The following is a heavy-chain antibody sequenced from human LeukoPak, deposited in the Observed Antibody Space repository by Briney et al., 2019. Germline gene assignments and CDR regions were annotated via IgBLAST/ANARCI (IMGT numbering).Heavy chain of an antibody. CDR1: GYTFTGYY. J-gene: IGHJ5*02. CDR3: ARALGSSGWYKVRWFDP. Sequence: ASVKVSCKASGYTFTGYYMHWVRQAPGQGLEWMGWINPNSGGTNYAQKFQGRVTMTRDTSISTAYMELSRLRSDDTAVYYCARALGSSGWYKVRWFDPWGQGTLVTVSS. D-gene: IGHD6-19*01. CDR2: INPNSGGT. V-gene: IGHV1-2*02.